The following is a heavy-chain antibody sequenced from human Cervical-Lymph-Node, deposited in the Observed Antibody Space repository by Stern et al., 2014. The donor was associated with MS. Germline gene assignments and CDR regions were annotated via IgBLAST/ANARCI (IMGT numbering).Heavy chain of an antibody. V-gene: IGHV4-31*03. Sequence: QLQLQESGPGLVKPSQNLSLTCTVSGGPISSGRYYWTWIRQHPGKGLEWIAYVHYSGSTYYNPSLKSRVTISVDTSNNQFSLKLSSVTGADTDLYYCARSDRLWGSFDYWGQGTLVTVSS. CDR1: GGPISSGRYY. J-gene: IGHJ4*02. CDR2: VHYSGST. CDR3: ARSDRLWGSFDY. D-gene: IGHD3-16*01.